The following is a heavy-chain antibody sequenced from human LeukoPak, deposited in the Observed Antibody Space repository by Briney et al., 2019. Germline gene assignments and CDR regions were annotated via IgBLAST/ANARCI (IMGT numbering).Heavy chain of an antibody. CDR3: ARADYDTSASTRKQIDY. D-gene: IGHD3-22*01. CDR1: GYSSTNYD. CDR2: MNPNSGNT. V-gene: IGHV1-8*01. Sequence: ASVKVSCKASGYSSTNYDINWVRQATGQGLEWMGWMNPNSGNTAYAQKFQGRVTMTRNTSISTAYMELSSLKSEDTAVYFCARADYDTSASTRKQIDYWGQGTLVTVSS. J-gene: IGHJ4*02.